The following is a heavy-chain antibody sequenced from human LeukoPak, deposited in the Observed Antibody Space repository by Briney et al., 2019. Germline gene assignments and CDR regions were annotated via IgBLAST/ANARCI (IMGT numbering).Heavy chain of an antibody. V-gene: IGHV4-34*01. J-gene: IGHJ6*03. CDR1: GGSFSGYY. CDR3: ARVLSSYYYYYMDV. Sequence: SETLSLTCAVYGGSFSGYYWSWIRQPPGKGLEWIGEINHSGSTNYNPSLKSRVTISVDTSKNQFSLKLSSVTAADTAVYYCARVLSSYYYYYMDVWGKGTTVTVSS. CDR2: INHSGST.